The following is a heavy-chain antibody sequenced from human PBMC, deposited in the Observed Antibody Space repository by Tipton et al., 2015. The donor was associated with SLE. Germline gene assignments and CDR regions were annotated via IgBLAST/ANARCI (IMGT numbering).Heavy chain of an antibody. J-gene: IGHJ5*02. CDR2: ISGSVGST. CDR3: AKEKEWLVNWFDP. Sequence: SLRLSCTGSGFTFSSYDMSWVRQAPGKGLEWVSSISGSVGSTYYADSVKGRFTISRDNSKNTVYLQMDSLRVEDTALYYCAKEKEWLVNWFDPWGQGALVTVSS. V-gene: IGHV3-23*01. D-gene: IGHD6-19*01. CDR1: GFTFSSYD.